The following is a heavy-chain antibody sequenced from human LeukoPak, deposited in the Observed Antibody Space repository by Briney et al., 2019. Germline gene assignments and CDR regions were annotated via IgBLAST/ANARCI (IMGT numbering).Heavy chain of an antibody. J-gene: IGHJ6*04. D-gene: IGHD3-10*02. CDR1: GFTSGDYA. CDR3: AELGITMIGGV. Sequence: PGGSLRLSCTASGFTSGDYAMNWVRQAPGKGLEWVSYISSSGSTIYYADSVKGRFTISRDNAKNSLYLQMNSLRAEDTAVYYCAELGITMIGGVWGKGTTVTISS. CDR2: ISSSGSTI. V-gene: IGHV3-48*03.